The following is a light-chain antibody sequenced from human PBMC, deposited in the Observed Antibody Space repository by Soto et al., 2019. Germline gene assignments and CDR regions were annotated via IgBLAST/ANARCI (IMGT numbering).Light chain of an antibody. CDR2: DAS. V-gene: IGKV3-11*01. CDR1: QSGSGY. Sequence: EIVLTQSPATLSLSTGERATLSCRASQSGSGYLAGYQQKPGEAPRLLIYDASNRATGIPARFSGSGSGTDFTLTISSLEPEDFAVYYCQQRSNWPTFGQGTRVDIK. J-gene: IGKJ1*01. CDR3: QQRSNWPT.